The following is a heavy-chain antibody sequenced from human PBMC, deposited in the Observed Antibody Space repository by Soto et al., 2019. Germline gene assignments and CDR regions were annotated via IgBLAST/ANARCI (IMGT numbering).Heavy chain of an antibody. V-gene: IGHV4-30-2*01. CDR2: IYHSGST. Sequence: QLQLQESGSGLVKPSQTLSLTCAVSGGSISSGGYSWSWIRQPPGKGLEWIGYIYHSGSTYYNPSLKSRVTISVDRSKNQFSLKLSSVTAADTAVYYCARGRGYYYDSSGYFTFDYWGQGTLVTVSS. J-gene: IGHJ4*02. D-gene: IGHD3-22*01. CDR3: ARGRGYYYDSSGYFTFDY. CDR1: GGSISSGGYS.